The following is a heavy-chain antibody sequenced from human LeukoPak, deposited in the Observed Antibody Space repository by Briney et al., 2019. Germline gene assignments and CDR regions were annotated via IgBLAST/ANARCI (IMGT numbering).Heavy chain of an antibody. CDR1: GFTFSGHS. CDR3: ARKVEYSSSSIFDY. D-gene: IGHD6-6*01. J-gene: IGHJ4*02. CDR2: ISRTGGHI. V-gene: IGHV3-21*01. Sequence: GGSLRLSCAASGFTFSGHSMTWVRQAPGKGREWVSSISRTGGHIYYADSVKGRFTISRDNARNSLSLQMHSLRADDTAVYYCARKVEYSSSSIFDYWGQGTLVTVSS.